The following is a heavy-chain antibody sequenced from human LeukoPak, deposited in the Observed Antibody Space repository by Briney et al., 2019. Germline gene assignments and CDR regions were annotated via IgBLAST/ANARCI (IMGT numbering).Heavy chain of an antibody. D-gene: IGHD2-21*01. CDR3: ARFYQFRIDP. V-gene: IGHV4-34*01. J-gene: IGHJ5*02. CDR1: GGSFSGYY. CDR2: INHSGST. Sequence: SETLSLTCAVYGGSFSGYYWSWIRQPPGKGLEWIGEINHSGSTNYNPSLKSRVTISVDTSKNQFSLKLSSVTAADTAVYYCARFYQFRIDPWGQGTLVTVSS.